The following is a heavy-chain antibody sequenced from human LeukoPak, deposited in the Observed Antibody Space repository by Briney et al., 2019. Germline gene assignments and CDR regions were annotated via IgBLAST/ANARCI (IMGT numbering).Heavy chain of an antibody. J-gene: IGHJ3*02. D-gene: IGHD3-3*01. CDR3: AKKCFVRAFDI. CDR1: GFTFSSYA. Sequence: GGSLRLSCAASGFTFSSYAMSWVRKAPGKGLEWVSAIGGSGGSTYYADSVTGRFTISRDNSKNTLYLQMNSLRAEDTAVYYCAKKCFVRAFDIWGQGTMVTVSS. CDR2: IGGSGGST. V-gene: IGHV3-23*01.